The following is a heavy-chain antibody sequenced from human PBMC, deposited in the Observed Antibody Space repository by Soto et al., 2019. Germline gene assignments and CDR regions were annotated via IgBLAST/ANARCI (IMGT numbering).Heavy chain of an antibody. Sequence: PGESLKSSCAAAGVAFNTDARSGVRQATGKGLQWVPGVSGSGDTKYYAESVKGRFTTSRDNSKNTLYLQMNSLRADDTAVYYCAKDTFPGYCSGGNCFSVGGADSWGQGTLVTVSS. CDR2: VSGSGDTK. V-gene: IGHV3-23*01. D-gene: IGHD2-15*01. CDR3: AKDTFPGYCSGGNCFSVGGADS. CDR1: GVAFNTDA. J-gene: IGHJ4*02.